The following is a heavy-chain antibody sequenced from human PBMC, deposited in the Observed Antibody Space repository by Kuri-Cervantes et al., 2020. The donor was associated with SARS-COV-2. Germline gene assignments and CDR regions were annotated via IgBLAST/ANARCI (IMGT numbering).Heavy chain of an antibody. CDR2: IWYDGSNK. J-gene: IGHJ3*02. D-gene: IGHD5-12*01. CDR1: GFTFSSYG. V-gene: IGHV3-33*01. Sequence: GGSLRLSCAASGFTFSSYGMHWVRQAPGKGLEWAAVIWYDGSNKYYADSAKGRFTISRDNSKNTLYLQLNSLRSEDTAIYYCARDRETLRLGDAFDIWGQGTMVTVSS. CDR3: ARDRETLRLGDAFDI.